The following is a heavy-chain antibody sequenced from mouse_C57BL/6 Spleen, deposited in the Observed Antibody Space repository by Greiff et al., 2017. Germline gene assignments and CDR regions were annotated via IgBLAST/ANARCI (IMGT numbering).Heavy chain of an antibody. CDR3: ARSGDCDRAWFAC. J-gene: IGHJ3*01. Sequence: VQLQQSGAELVKPGASVKLSCTASGFNIKDYYMHWVKQRTEQGLEWIGRIDPEDGETKYAPKFQGKATITADTSSTTAYLQLSSRTSADTAVYYWARSGDCDRAWFACWGQGALVTVSA. CDR2: IDPEDGET. D-gene: IGHD3-1*01. CDR1: GFNIKDYY. V-gene: IGHV14-2*01.